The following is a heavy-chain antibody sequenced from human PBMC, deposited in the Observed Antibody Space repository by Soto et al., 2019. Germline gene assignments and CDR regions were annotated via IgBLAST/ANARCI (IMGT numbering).Heavy chain of an antibody. V-gene: IGHV3-48*03. CDR3: ARDEGSGWYFDY. Sequence: EVQLVESGGGLVQPGGSLRLSCAASGFTFTTYEMNGVRQAPGKGLEWLSYISGSGSTIYCADSVKGRFTISRDNAKNSLYLQMNSLRAEDTAVYYCARDEGSGWYFDYWGQGTLVTVSS. CDR1: GFTFTTYE. CDR2: ISGSGSTI. J-gene: IGHJ4*02. D-gene: IGHD6-19*01.